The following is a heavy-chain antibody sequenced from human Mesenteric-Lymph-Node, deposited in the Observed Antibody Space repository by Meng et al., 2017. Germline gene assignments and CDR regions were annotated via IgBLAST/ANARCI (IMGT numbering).Heavy chain of an antibody. V-gene: IGHV3-48*03. J-gene: IGHJ4*02. D-gene: IGHD3-10*01. CDR2: ISSSCHSI. CDR3: AREANSYGSSDY. Sequence: GESLKISCAASGFTFSSYEMNWVRQAPGKGLEWVSYISSSCHSIYYTDSVKGRFTISRDNAKNSLYLQMNSLRAEDTAVYYCAREANSYGSSDYWGQGTLVTVSS. CDR1: GFTFSSYE.